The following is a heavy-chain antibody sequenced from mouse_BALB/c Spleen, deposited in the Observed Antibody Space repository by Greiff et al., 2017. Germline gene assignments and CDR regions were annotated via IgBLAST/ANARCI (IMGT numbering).Heavy chain of an antibody. J-gene: IGHJ3*01. CDR1: GFTFTDYY. D-gene: IGHD2-14*01. CDR3: ARDRYDGFAY. V-gene: IGHV7-3*02. Sequence: EVQRVESGGGLVQPGGSLRLSCATSGFTFTDYYMSWVRQPPGKALEWLGFIRNKANGYTTEYSASVKGRFTISRDNSQSILYHQMNTLRAEDSATYYCARDRYDGFAYWGQGTLVTVSA. CDR2: IRNKANGYTT.